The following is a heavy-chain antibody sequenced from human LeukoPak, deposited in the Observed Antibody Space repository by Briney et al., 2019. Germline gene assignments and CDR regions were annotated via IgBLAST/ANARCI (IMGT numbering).Heavy chain of an antibody. J-gene: IGHJ6*04. V-gene: IGHV1-69*01. D-gene: IGHD5-18*01. CDR3: AVYSYGWYYGMDV. CDR1: GGTFSRYA. CDR2: IIPIFGTA. Sequence: SVKVSCKASGGTFSRYAISWERQAPGQGLEWMGGIIPIFGTANYAQKFQGRVTITADESTSTAYMELSSLRSEDTAVYYCAVYSYGWYYGMDVWGKGTTVTVSS.